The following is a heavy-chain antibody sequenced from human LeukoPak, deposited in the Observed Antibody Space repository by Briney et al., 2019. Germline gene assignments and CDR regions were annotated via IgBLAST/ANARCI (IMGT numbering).Heavy chain of an antibody. J-gene: IGHJ1*01. Sequence: PSETLSLTCAVYGGSFSGYYWSWIRQPPGKGLEWIGETNHSGSTNYNPSLKSRVTISVDTSKNQFSLKLSSVTAADTAVYYCARNGFRFLVAEYFQHWGQGTLVTVSS. V-gene: IGHV4-34*01. CDR3: ARNGFRFLVAEYFQH. D-gene: IGHD2-8*01. CDR2: TNHSGST. CDR1: GGSFSGYY.